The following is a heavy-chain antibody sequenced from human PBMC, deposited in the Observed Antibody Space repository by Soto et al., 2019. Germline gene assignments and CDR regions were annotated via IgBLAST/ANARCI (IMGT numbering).Heavy chain of an antibody. V-gene: IGHV5-51*01. CDR2: IYPGDSDT. CDR1: GYSFTSYW. CDR3: ARLKGGGYDFSLSYGMDV. J-gene: IGHJ6*02. Sequence: GESLKISCKGSGYSFTSYWIGWVRQMPGKGLEWMGIIYPGDSDTRYSPSFQGQVTISADKSISTAYLQWSSLKASDTAMYYCARLKGGGYDFSLSYGMDVWGQGTTVTVSS. D-gene: IGHD5-12*01.